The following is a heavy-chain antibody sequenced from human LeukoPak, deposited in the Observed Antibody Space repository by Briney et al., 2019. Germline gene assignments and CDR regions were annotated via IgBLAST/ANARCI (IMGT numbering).Heavy chain of an antibody. V-gene: IGHV3-53*01. CDR2: IYSGGGT. CDR1: GFIVSSNY. J-gene: IGHJ4*02. D-gene: IGHD2-15*01. Sequence: GGSLKLSCAASGFIVSSNYMSWVRQAPGKGLEWVSVIYSGGGTYYADSVKGRFTISRDTSKNTLYLQMNSLRAEDTAVYYCAGRLGYCSGGSCPYPDHWGQGTLVTVSS. CDR3: AGRLGYCSGGSCPYPDH.